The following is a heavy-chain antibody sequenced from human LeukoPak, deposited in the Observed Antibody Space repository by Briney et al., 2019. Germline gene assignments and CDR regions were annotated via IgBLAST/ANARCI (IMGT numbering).Heavy chain of an antibody. CDR3: ARRVGYYFDY. J-gene: IGHJ4*02. CDR2: ISSNGGST. CDR1: GFTFSSYA. V-gene: IGHV3-64*01. Sequence: SGGSLRLSCAASGFTFSSYAMHWVRQAPGKGLEYVSAISSNGGSTYYANSVKGRFTISRDNSKNTLYLQMGSLRAEDMAVYYCARRVGYYFDYWGQGTLVTVSS. D-gene: IGHD1-26*01.